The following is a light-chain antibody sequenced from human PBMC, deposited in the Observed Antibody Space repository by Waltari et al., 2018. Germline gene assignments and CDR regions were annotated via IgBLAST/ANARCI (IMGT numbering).Light chain of an antibody. CDR3: QQYNSYSLLS. CDR2: KAS. CDR1: QSISNW. J-gene: IGKJ4*01. Sequence: DIQMTQSPSTLSASVGDRFTITCRASQSISNWLAWYQQKPGKAPKLLIYKASTLESGVPSRFSRSGSGTEFTLTISSLQPDDFATYYCQQYNSYSLLSFGGGTKVEIK. V-gene: IGKV1-5*03.